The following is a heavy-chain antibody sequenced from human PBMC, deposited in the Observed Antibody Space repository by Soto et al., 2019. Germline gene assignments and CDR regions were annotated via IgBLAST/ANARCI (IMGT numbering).Heavy chain of an antibody. CDR3: SREYTTNVVGPPGH. J-gene: IGHJ4*02. V-gene: IGHV3-11*01. CDR1: GFTFSDFY. CDR2: ISSSGSTI. D-gene: IGHD2-2*01. Sequence: QVQLVESGGGLVKPGGSLRLSCAASGFTFSDFYMTWIRQAPGKGLEWVAYISSSGSTICYADSVKGRFTISRDNANNSVFLQMSSLRGEDTAVYYCSREYTTNVVGPPGHWGQGTLVSVSS.